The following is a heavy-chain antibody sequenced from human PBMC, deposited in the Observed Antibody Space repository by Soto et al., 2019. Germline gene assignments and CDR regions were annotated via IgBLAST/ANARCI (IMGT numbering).Heavy chain of an antibody. J-gene: IGHJ6*02. CDR1: GFTFSSYW. Sequence: GGSLRLSCAASGFTFSSYWMSWVRQAPGKGLEWVANIKQDGSEKYYADSVKGRFTISRDNAKNTLYLQMNSLRAEDTAVYYCARAVRSGSYPYYYYGMDVWGQGTTVTVSS. V-gene: IGHV3-7*01. CDR3: ARAVRSGSYPYYYYGMDV. CDR2: IKQDGSEK. D-gene: IGHD3-10*01.